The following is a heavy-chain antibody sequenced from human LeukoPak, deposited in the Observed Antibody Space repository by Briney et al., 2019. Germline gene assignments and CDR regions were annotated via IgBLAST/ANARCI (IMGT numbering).Heavy chain of an antibody. CDR1: GYSFTSYW. V-gene: IGHV5-51*01. CDR2: IYPGDSDT. D-gene: IGHD6-13*01. CDR3: ATTGPEYSSSWYLHF. Sequence: GESLKISCKASGYSFTSYWIGWVRQMPGKGLEWMGGIYPGDSDTRYSPSFQGQVTISVDKSISTAYLQWSSLKASDTAMYYCATTGPEYSSSWYLHFWGQGTLVTVSS. J-gene: IGHJ4*02.